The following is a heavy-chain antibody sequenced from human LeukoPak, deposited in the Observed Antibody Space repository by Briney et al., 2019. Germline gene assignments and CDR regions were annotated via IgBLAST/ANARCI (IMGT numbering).Heavy chain of an antibody. CDR1: GFTFSSYW. Sequence: GGSLGLSCAASGFTFSSYWMHWVRQAPGKGLVWVSRINSNGSSTSYADSVKGRFTISRDNAKNTLYLQMNSLRAEDTAVYYCARGLNYYGSGSYANWFDPWGQGTLVTVSS. J-gene: IGHJ5*02. CDR2: INSNGSST. D-gene: IGHD3-10*01. V-gene: IGHV3-74*01. CDR3: ARGLNYYGSGSYANWFDP.